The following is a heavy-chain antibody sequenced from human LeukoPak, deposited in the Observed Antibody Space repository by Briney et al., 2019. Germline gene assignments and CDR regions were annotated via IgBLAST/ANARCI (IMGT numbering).Heavy chain of an antibody. CDR1: GFTFSSYG. Sequence: GGSLRLSCAASGFTFSSYGMHWVRQAPGKGLVWVSRVNTDGSYTTYADSVKGRFTISRDNAKNTLFLQMNSLTAEDTAIYYCTKDLTGEVDYWGQGTLVAVSS. D-gene: IGHD7-27*01. J-gene: IGHJ4*02. V-gene: IGHV3-74*01. CDR3: TKDLTGEVDY. CDR2: VNTDGSYT.